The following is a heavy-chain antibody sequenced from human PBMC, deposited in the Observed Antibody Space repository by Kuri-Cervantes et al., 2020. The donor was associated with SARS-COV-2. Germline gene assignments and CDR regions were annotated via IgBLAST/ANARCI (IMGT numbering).Heavy chain of an antibody. D-gene: IGHD3-10*01. Sequence: ASVKVSCKASGYTFTSYGISWVRQAPGQGLEWMGWISAYNGNTNYAQKLQGRVTMTTDTSTSTAYMELRSLRSDDTAAYYCACDQPRFFMVRGQDAFDIWGQGTMVTVSS. CDR2: ISAYNGNT. CDR1: GYTFTSYG. CDR3: ACDQPRFFMVRGQDAFDI. V-gene: IGHV1-18*01. J-gene: IGHJ3*02.